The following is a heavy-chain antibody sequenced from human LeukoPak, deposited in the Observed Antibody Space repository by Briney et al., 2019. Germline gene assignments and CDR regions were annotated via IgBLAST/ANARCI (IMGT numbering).Heavy chain of an antibody. V-gene: IGHV3-21*01. J-gene: IGHJ4*02. D-gene: IGHD6-19*01. CDR3: ARGEAIAVALVDY. CDR2: ISSSSSYI. CDR1: GFTFSSYS. Sequence: GGSLRLSCAASGFTFSSYSMNWVRQAPGKGLEWVSSISSSSSYIYYADSVKGRFTISRDNAKNSLYLQMNSLRAEDTAVYYCARGEAIAVALVDYWGQGTLVTVSS.